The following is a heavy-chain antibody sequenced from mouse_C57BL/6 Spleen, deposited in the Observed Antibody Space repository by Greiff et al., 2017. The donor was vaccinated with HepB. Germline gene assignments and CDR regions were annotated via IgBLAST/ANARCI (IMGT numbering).Heavy chain of an antibody. CDR2: ISYDGSN. CDR3: ARGLRTFAY. V-gene: IGHV3-6*01. J-gene: IGHJ3*01. Sequence: EESGPGLVKPSQSLSLTCSVTGYSITSGYYWNWIRQFPGNKLEWMGYISYDGSNNYNPSLKNRISITRDTSKNQFFLKLNSVTTEDTATYYCARGLRTFAYWGQGTLVTVSA. CDR1: GYSITSGYY. D-gene: IGHD1-1*01.